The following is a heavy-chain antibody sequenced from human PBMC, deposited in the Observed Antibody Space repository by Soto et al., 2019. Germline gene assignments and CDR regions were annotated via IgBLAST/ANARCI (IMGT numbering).Heavy chain of an antibody. D-gene: IGHD3-22*01. CDR3: ARDSGYYDSSGYSTLFGY. CDR1: GGSISSGDYY. Sequence: QVQLQESGPGLVKPSQTLFLTCTVSGGSISSGDYYWSWIRQPPGKGLAWIGYIYYSGSTYYNPSLKSRVTISVDTSKNQFSLKLSSVTAADTAVYYCARDSGYYDSSGYSTLFGYWGQGTLVTVSS. J-gene: IGHJ4*02. V-gene: IGHV4-30-4*01. CDR2: IYYSGST.